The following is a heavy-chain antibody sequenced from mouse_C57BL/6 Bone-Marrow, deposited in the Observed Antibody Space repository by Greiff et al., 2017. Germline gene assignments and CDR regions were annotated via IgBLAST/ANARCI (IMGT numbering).Heavy chain of an antibody. J-gene: IGHJ3*01. CDR2: IFPRSGNT. V-gene: IGHV1-81*01. CDR3: ARWGRGLGFAY. D-gene: IGHD6-1*01. Sequence: QVQLQQSGAELARPGASVKLSCKASGYTFTSYGISWVKQRTGQGLEWIGEIFPRSGNTYYNEKFKGKATLTAYKSSSTAYMELRSLTSEDSAVYFCARWGRGLGFAYWGQGTLVTVSA. CDR1: GYTFTSYG.